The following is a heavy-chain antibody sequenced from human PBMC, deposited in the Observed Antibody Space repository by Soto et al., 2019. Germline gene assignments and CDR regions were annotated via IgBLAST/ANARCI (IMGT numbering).Heavy chain of an antibody. D-gene: IGHD3-10*01. CDR2: YSGGST. Sequence: GSLRLSCAASGFSVSDYSMTWVRQAPGKGLEWVSVYSGGSTHYADSVKGRFTISRDSSRNTVYPQMNSLRGEDTAVYYCARDLNVRGVLGVFDIWGQGTMVTVSS. CDR3: ARDLNVRGVLGVFDI. V-gene: IGHV3-53*01. CDR1: GFSVSDYS. J-gene: IGHJ3*02.